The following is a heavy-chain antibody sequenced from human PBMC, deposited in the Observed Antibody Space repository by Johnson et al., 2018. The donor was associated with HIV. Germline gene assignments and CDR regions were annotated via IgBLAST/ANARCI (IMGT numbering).Heavy chain of an antibody. CDR1: GFTFSSYA. D-gene: IGHD3-22*01. V-gene: IGHV3-15*01. J-gene: IGHJ3*02. CDR3: AKDVGNYLPNAFDI. Sequence: VQLVESGGGVVQPGRSLRLSCAASGFTFSSYAFHWVRQAPGKGLEWVGRIKSKTDGGTTDYAAPVKGRFTISRDDSKNTLYLQMNSLKTEDTAVYYCAKDVGNYLPNAFDIWGQGTMVTVSS. CDR2: IKSKTDGGTT.